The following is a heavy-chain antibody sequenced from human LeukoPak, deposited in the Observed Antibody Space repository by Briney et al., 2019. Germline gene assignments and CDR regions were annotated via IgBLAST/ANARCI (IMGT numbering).Heavy chain of an antibody. CDR2: IKEDGGEK. Sequence: GGSLRLSCAASGFTFSNYWMTWVRQAPGKGLEWVANIKEDGGEKFYVDSVKGRFTISRDNPKNSLYLQMNRLRAEDTAVYYCAREDEGGVAGSWGQGTLVTVSS. CDR1: GFTFSNYW. CDR3: AREDEGGVAGS. V-gene: IGHV3-7*01. J-gene: IGHJ5*02. D-gene: IGHD6-19*01.